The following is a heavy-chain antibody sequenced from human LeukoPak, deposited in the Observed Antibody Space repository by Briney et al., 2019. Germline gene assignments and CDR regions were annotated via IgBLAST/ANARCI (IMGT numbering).Heavy chain of an antibody. J-gene: IGHJ3*02. D-gene: IGHD3-10*01. CDR3: ARELLWFGEISALDAFDI. CDR1: GGSFSGYY. CDR2: IYYSGST. Sequence: SETLSLTCAVYGGSFSGYYWSWIRKPPGKGLEWIGSIYYSGSTYYNPSLKSRVTISVDTSKNQFSLNLTSVTAADTAMYYCARELLWFGEISALDAFDIWGQGTMVTVSS. V-gene: IGHV4-34*01.